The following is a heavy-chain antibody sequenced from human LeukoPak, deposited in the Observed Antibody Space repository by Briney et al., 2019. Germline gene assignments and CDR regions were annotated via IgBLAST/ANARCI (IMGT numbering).Heavy chain of an antibody. V-gene: IGHV3-7*01. CDR2: IKQDGSEK. CDR3: ARSTMIRGVYYFDY. J-gene: IGHJ4*02. Sequence: PGGSLRLSCAASGFTFRDYWMNWIRQAQGQGLDRVANIKQDGSEKSYVDSVKGRFTISRDNAKTSLYLKMNSLGAEDTAVYYCARSTMIRGVYYFDYWGQGALVTVSS. CDR1: GFTFRDYW. D-gene: IGHD3-10*01.